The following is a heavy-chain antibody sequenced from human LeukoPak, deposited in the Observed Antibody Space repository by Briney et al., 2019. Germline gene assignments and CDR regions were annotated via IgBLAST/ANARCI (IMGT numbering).Heavy chain of an antibody. V-gene: IGHV3-7*01. CDR1: GFTFSSYW. Sequence: GRSPRLSCAASGFTFSSYWMSWVRQAPGKGLEWLANIKQDGSEKYYVDSVKGRFTISRDNAKNSLYLQLNSLRAEDTAVYYCARDGGSYCTGNLCYKDGFFDYWGQGTLVTVSS. CDR2: IKQDGSEK. D-gene: IGHD2-8*02. CDR3: ARDGGSYCTGNLCYKDGFFDY. J-gene: IGHJ4*02.